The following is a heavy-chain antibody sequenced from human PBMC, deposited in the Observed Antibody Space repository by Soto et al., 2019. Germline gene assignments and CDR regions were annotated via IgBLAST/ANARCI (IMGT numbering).Heavy chain of an antibody. CDR1: GYTFTSYC. CDR2: ISAYSGNT. D-gene: IGHD3-10*01. CDR3: ARGWFGELLYGWFDP. J-gene: IGHJ5*02. Sequence: QVQLVQSGAEVKKPGASVKVSCKASGYTFTSYCISWVRQAPGQGLEWMGWISAYSGNTNYAQKLQGRVTMTTDTSTSTAYMELRSLRSDDTAVYYCARGWFGELLYGWFDPWGQGTLVTVPS. V-gene: IGHV1-18*01.